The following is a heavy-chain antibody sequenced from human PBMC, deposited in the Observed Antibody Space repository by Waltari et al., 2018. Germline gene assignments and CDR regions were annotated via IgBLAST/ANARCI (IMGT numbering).Heavy chain of an antibody. CDR2: ISYDGSNK. Sequence: QVQLVESGGGVVQPGRSLRLSCAASGFTFSSYGMHWVRQAPGKGLEWVAVISYDGSNKYYADSVKGRFTISRDNSKNTLYLQMNSLRAEDTAVYYCAKDTNPAFDIWGQGTMVTISS. D-gene: IGHD3-3*01. V-gene: IGHV3-30*18. CDR1: GFTFSSYG. J-gene: IGHJ3*02. CDR3: AKDTNPAFDI.